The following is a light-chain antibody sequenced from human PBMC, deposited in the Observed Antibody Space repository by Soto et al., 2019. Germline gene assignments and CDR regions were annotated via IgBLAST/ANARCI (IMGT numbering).Light chain of an antibody. Sequence: QSVLTQPASVSGSPGQSITISCTGTTNDVGSYNLVSWYQQHPGKAPKLIIYEVSERPSGVSTRFSGSKSGNMASLTISGLQAEDEAEYYCCSYATPRQFGGGTQLTVL. CDR3: CSYATPRQ. V-gene: IGLV2-23*02. CDR2: EVS. J-gene: IGLJ2*01. CDR1: TNDVGSYNL.